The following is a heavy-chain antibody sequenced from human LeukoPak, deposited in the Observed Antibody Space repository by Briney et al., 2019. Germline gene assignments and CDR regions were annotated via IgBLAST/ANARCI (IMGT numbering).Heavy chain of an antibody. CDR3: ASLSFWSGSTYFDY. CDR1: GYSITNYW. J-gene: IGHJ4*02. CDR2: IYPGDSDT. V-gene: IGHV5-51*01. Sequence: GEPLKISCKSSGYSITNYWIGWARLMPGKDMEWMGIIYPGDSDTRYSPSFQGQVTISADKSISTAYLQWSSLKASDTAMYYCASLSFWSGSTYFDYWGQGTLVTVSS. D-gene: IGHD3-3*01.